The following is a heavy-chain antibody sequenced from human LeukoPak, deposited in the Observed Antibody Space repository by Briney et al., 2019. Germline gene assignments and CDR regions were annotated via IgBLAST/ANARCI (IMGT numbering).Heavy chain of an antibody. CDR1: GYTFTGYY. Sequence: ASVKASCKASGYTFTGYYMHWVRQAPGQGLEWMGWINPNSGGTKYAQKFQGRVTMTRDTSISTAYMELSRLRSDDTAVYYCARGAWDYYMDVWGKGTTVTVSS. CDR3: ARGAWDYYMDV. D-gene: IGHD2-21*01. J-gene: IGHJ6*03. CDR2: INPNSGGT. V-gene: IGHV1-2*02.